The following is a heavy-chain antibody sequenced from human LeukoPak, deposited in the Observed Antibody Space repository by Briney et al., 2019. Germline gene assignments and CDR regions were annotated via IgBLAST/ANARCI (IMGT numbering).Heavy chain of an antibody. J-gene: IGHJ4*02. CDR2: IYYSGST. D-gene: IGHD3-9*01. V-gene: IGHV4-39*07. Sequence: SETLSLTCTVSGGSISSSSYYWGWIRQPPGKGLEWIGSIYYSGSTYYNPSLKSRVTISVDTSKNQFSLKLSSVTAADTAVYYCARTARQRTGLHYDISRPFDYWGQGTLVTVSS. CDR3: ARTARQRTGLHYDISRPFDY. CDR1: GGSISSSSYY.